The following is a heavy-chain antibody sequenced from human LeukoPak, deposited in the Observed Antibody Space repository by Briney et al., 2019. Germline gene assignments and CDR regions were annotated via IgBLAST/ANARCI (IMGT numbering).Heavy chain of an antibody. J-gene: IGHJ4*02. Sequence: SETLSLTCAVSGYSISSGYYWGWIRQPPGKGLEWIGVIDQRGGTYYNPSLKRRVTISGDTSKNQFSLKLSSVTAADTAVYYCAREKIRRDFDYWGQGTLVTVSS. CDR1: GYSISSGYY. V-gene: IGHV4-38-2*02. D-gene: IGHD3-16*01. CDR3: AREKIRRDFDY. CDR2: IDQRGGT.